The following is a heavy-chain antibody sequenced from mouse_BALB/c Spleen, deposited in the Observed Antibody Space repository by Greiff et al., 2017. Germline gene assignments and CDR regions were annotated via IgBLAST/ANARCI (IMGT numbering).Heavy chain of an antibody. Sequence: QVQLQQSGAELARPGASVKLSCKASGYTFTDYYINWVKQRTGQGLEWIGEIYPGSGNTYYNEKFKGKATLTADKSSSTAYMQLSSLTSEDSAVYFCARSDCLYWYFDVWGAGTTVTVSS. CDR3: ARSDCLYWYFDV. CDR1: GYTFTDYY. V-gene: IGHV1-77*01. CDR2: IYPGSGNT. J-gene: IGHJ1*01.